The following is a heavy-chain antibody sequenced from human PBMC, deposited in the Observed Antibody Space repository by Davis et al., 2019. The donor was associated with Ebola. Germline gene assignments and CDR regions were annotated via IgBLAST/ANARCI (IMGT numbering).Heavy chain of an antibody. CDR1: GFTFSSYA. D-gene: IGHD7-27*01. CDR2: ISYDGSNK. J-gene: IGHJ4*02. CDR3: ARDYLGISYIFDY. V-gene: IGHV3-30-3*01. Sequence: GGSLRLSCAASGFTFSSYAMHWVRQAPGKGLEWVAVISYDGSNKYYADSVKGRFTISRDNSKNTLYLQMNSLRAEDTAVYYCARDYLGISYIFDYWGQGTLVTVSS.